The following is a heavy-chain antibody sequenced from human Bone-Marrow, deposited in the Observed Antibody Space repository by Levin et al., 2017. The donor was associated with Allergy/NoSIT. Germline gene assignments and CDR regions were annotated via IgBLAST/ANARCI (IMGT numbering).Heavy chain of an antibody. J-gene: IGHJ4*02. CDR1: GFTFSDYY. D-gene: IGHD3-22*01. V-gene: IGHV3-11*01. Sequence: GESLKISCAASGFTFSDYYMSWIRQAPGKGLEWVSYISSSGSTIYYADSVKGRFTISRDNAKNSLYLQMNSLRAEDTAVYYCARDGYYYDSSGYTTFDYWGQGTLVTVSS. CDR3: ARDGYYYDSSGYTTFDY. CDR2: ISSSGSTI.